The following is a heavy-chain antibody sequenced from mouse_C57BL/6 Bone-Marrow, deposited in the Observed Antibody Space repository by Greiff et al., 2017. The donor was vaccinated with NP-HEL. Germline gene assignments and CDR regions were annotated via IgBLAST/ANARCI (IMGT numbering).Heavy chain of an antibody. J-gene: IGHJ2*01. Sequence: EVQLQQSGPVLVKPGASVKMSCKASGYTFTDYYMNWVKQSHGKSLEWIGVINPYNGGTSYNQKFKGKATLTVDKSSSTAYMELNSLTSEDSAVYYCASRGRLNYFDYGGQGTTLTVSS. D-gene: IGHD3-3*01. CDR3: ASRGRLNYFDY. CDR1: GYTFTDYY. CDR2: INPYNGGT. V-gene: IGHV1-19*01.